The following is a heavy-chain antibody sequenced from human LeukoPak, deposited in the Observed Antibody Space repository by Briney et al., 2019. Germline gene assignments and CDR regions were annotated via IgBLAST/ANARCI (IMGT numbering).Heavy chain of an antibody. V-gene: IGHV3-7*03. Sequence: PGGSLRLSCAASGFTFSSYWMSWVRQAPGKGLEWVANIKQDGSEKYYVDSVKGRFTISRDNAKNSLYLEMNSLKTEDTAVYYCTAGRGFRGIFYFDYWGQGTLVTVSS. D-gene: IGHD3-10*01. J-gene: IGHJ4*02. CDR2: IKQDGSEK. CDR1: GFTFSSYW. CDR3: TAGRGFRGIFYFDY.